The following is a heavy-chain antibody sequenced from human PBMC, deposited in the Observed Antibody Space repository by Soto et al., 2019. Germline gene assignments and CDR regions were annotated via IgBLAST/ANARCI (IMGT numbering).Heavy chain of an antibody. D-gene: IGHD1-1*01. J-gene: IGHJ4*02. V-gene: IGHV3-23*01. CDR3: AKRNDGNALNYYFDS. Sequence: GGSLRLSCAASGFKFHNFVMGCVRQVPGKGLEWVSTIGGNDGTTYYADSAKGRFTISRDNIRKVLYLQMSSLTAEDTDIYYCAKRNDGNALNYYFDSWCQGTLVAVSS. CDR2: IGGNDGTT. CDR1: GFKFHNFV.